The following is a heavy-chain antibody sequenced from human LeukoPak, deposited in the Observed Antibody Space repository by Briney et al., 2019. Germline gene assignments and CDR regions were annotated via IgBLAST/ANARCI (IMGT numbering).Heavy chain of an antibody. CDR1: GFTFSNAW. CDR2: IKSKTDGGTT. CDR3: TTAPSPVPSYYYYYMDV. V-gene: IGHV3-15*01. J-gene: IGHJ6*03. Sequence: KPGGSLRLSCAASGFTFSNAWMSWVRQAPGKGLEWVGRIKSKTDGGTTDYAAPVKGRFTISRDDSKNTLYLQMNSLKTEDTAVYYCTTAPSPVPSYYYYYMDVWGKGTTVTVSS.